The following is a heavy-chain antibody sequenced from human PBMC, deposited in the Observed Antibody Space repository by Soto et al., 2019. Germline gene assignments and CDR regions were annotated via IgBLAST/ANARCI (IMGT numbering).Heavy chain of an antibody. Sequence: SSVNVSCKASGGTFSSYTISWVRQAPGQGLEWMGRIIPILGIANYAQKFQGRVTITADKSTSTAYMELSSLRSEDTAVYYCARDRRITMVRGVINYYYYMDVWGKGTTVTVSS. D-gene: IGHD3-10*01. J-gene: IGHJ6*03. CDR1: GGTFSSYT. CDR3: ARDRRITMVRGVINYYYYMDV. CDR2: IIPILGIA. V-gene: IGHV1-69*04.